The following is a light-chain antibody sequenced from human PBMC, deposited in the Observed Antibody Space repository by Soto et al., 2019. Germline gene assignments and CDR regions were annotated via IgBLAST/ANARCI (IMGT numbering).Light chain of an antibody. Sequence: DVVMTQSPLSLPVTLGQPASISCNSRQSLAYNDGDTYLNWFHQRPGQSPRRLMYKVSNRDSGVPSSFRCIVSGPDFTLKISRVEAEEVWVFYCMQGTHGPRTFAQGTKVESK. CDR2: KVS. CDR3: MQGTHGPRT. CDR1: QSLAYNDGDTY. J-gene: IGKJ1*01. V-gene: IGKV2-30*01.